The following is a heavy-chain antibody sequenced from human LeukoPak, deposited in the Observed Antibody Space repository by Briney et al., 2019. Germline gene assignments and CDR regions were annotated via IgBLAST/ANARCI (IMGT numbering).Heavy chain of an antibody. Sequence: GGSLRLSCAASGFTFSDYYMSWIRQAPGKGLEWVSYISSSGSAIYYADSVKGRFTVSRDNAKNSLYLQMYSLRAEDTAVYYCAREASSGWYTYYFDYWGQGTLVTVSS. V-gene: IGHV3-11*01. D-gene: IGHD6-19*01. CDR2: ISSSGSAI. CDR1: GFTFSDYY. CDR3: AREASSGWYTYYFDY. J-gene: IGHJ4*02.